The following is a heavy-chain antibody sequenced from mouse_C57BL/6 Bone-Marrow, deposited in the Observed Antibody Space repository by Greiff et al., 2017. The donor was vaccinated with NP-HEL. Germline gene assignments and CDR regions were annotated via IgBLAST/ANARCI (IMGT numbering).Heavy chain of an antibody. D-gene: IGHD1-1*01. CDR2: IYPRSGNT. CDR1: GYTFTSYG. CDR3: ARKPLNYYGSSYRYFDV. J-gene: IGHJ1*03. Sequence: QVQLQQSGAELARPGASVKLSCKASGYTFTSYGISWVKQRTGQGLEWIGEIYPRSGNTYYNEKFKGKATLTADKSSSTAYMELRSLTSEDSAVYFCARKPLNYYGSSYRYFDVWGTGTTVTVSS. V-gene: IGHV1-81*01.